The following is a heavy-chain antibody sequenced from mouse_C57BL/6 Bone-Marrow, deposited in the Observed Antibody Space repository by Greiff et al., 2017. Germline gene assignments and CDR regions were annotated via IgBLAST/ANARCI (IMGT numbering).Heavy chain of an antibody. CDR2: IYPRSGNT. D-gene: IGHD1-3*01. CDR3: ACSWDNYPRYYAMDY. CDR1: GYTFTSYG. J-gene: IGHJ4*01. V-gene: IGHV1-81*01. Sequence: QVQLQQPGAELARPGASVKLSCKASGYTFTSYGISWVKQRTGQGLEWIGEIYPRSGNTYYNEKFKGKATLTADKSSSTAYMELRSLTSEDSAVYFCACSWDNYPRYYAMDYWGQGTSVTVSS.